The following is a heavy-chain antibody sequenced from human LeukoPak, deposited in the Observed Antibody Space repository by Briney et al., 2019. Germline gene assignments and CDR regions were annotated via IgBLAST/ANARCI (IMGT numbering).Heavy chain of an antibody. CDR2: FDPEDGET. D-gene: IGHD3-22*01. Sequence: ASVKVSCKVSGYTLTELSMHWVRQAPGKGLEWMGGFDPEDGETIYAQKFQGRVTMTEDTSTDTAYMELSSLRSEDTAVYYCAITGDYYDSGAFDIWGQGTMVTVYS. CDR3: AITGDYYDSGAFDI. J-gene: IGHJ3*02. CDR1: GYTLTELS. V-gene: IGHV1-24*01.